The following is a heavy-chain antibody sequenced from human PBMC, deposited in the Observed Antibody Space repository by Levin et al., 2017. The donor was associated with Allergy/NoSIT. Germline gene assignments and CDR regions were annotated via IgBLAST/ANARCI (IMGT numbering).Heavy chain of an antibody. V-gene: IGHV3-23*01. CDR2: ISPSGGST. J-gene: IGHJ4*02. CDR3: AKTSRIAAAGTPVYYFDY. D-gene: IGHD6-13*01. CDR1: GFTFSSLS. Sequence: GGSLRLSCAASGFTFSSLSMSWVRQAPGKGLEWVSSISPSGGSTYYADSVKGRFTISRDNSKNTLYLQMNSLSAEETAVYYCAKTSRIAAAGTPVYYFDYWGQGTLVTVSS.